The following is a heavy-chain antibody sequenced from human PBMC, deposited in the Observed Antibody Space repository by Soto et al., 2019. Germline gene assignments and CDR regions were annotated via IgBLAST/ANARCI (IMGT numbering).Heavy chain of an antibody. J-gene: IGHJ4*02. CDR1: GYTFTSYD. D-gene: IGHD3-10*01. CDR2: MNPNSGNT. V-gene: IGHV1-8*01. Sequence: ASVKVSCKASGYTFTSYDINWVRQATGQGLEWMGWMNPNSGNTGYAQKFQGRVTMTRNTSISTAYMELSSLRSEDTAVYYCARARPPMVRGVIVTFDYWGQGTLVTV. CDR3: ARARPPMVRGVIVTFDY.